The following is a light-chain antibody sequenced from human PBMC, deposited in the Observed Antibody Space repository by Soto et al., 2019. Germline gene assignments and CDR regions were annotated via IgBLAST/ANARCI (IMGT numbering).Light chain of an antibody. CDR2: AAS. Sequence: DILLTQSPSSLSASVGDRVTITCRASQGITNYLAWYQQKPGKAPNLLIYAASTWHNGVPARFSGSGSGTDFTLTISSLQSEDFAPYYCHQLTSRPFTFGGGTKVEIK. CDR1: QGITNY. CDR3: HQLTSRPFT. V-gene: IGKV1-9*01. J-gene: IGKJ4*01.